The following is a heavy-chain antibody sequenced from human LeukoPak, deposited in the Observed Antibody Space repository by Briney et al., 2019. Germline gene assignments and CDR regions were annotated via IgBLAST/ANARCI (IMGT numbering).Heavy chain of an antibody. D-gene: IGHD2-15*01. CDR1: GGSFSGYY. V-gene: IGHV4-34*01. Sequence: SETLSLTCAVYGGSFSGYYWSWIRQPPGKGLEWIGEINHSGSTNYNPSLKSRVTISVDTSKNQFSLKLSSVTAADTAVYYCARFLQDARLKGCFDYWGRGTLVTVSS. CDR2: INHSGST. CDR3: ARFLQDARLKGCFDY. J-gene: IGHJ4*02.